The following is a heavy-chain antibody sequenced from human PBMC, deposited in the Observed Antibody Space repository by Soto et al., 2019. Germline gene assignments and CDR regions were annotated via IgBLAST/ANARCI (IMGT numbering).Heavy chain of an antibody. CDR3: ARAYCSGGSCIHFDY. CDR1: GGTFSSYT. CDR2: INPNSGGT. D-gene: IGHD2-15*01. Sequence: ASVKVSCKASGGTFSSYTISWVRQAPGQGLEWMGWINPNSGGTNYAQKFQGWVTMTRDTSISTAYMELSRLRSDDTAVYYCARAYCSGGSCIHFDYWGQGTLVTVSS. V-gene: IGHV1-2*04. J-gene: IGHJ4*02.